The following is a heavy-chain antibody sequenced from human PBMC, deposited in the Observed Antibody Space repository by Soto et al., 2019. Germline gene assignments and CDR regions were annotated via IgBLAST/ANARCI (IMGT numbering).Heavy chain of an antibody. CDR2: ISAYNGNT. CDR1: GYTFTSYG. Sequence: QVQLVQSGAEVKKPGASVKVSCKASGYTFTSYGISWVRQAPGQGLEWMGWISAYNGNTNYAQKLQGRVTMTTDTSTSTDYMELRSMRSDDTAVYYCAIDDYVYSSFDAFDIWVQGTMVTVAS. D-gene: IGHD6-19*01. V-gene: IGHV1-18*04. CDR3: AIDDYVYSSFDAFDI. J-gene: IGHJ3*02.